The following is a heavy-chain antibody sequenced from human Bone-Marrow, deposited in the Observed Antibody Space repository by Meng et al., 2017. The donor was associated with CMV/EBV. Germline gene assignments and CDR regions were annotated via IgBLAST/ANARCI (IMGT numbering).Heavy chain of an antibody. CDR2: IYYSGISWYGST. J-gene: IGHJ5*02. Sequence: SETLSLTCTVSVDSISSSTYYWGWIRQPPGKGLDWIGSIYYSGISWYGSTYYNPSLKSRVTISVETSKNQFSLKLSSVTAADTAVYYCARDPGGEAWFDPWGQGTLVTVSS. CDR3: ARDPGGEAWFDP. V-gene: IGHV4-39*07. CDR1: VDSISSSTYY. D-gene: IGHD3-10*01.